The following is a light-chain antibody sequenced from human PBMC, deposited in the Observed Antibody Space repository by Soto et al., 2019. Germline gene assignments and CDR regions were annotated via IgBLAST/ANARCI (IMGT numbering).Light chain of an antibody. CDR2: EVS. CDR1: SNDVGAFDY. J-gene: IGLJ3*02. V-gene: IGLV2-14*01. CDR3: NSYTTSATWV. Sequence: QSALTQPASVSGSPGQSITISCTGTSNDVGAFDYVSWSQQHPGKAPKLLIFEVSYRPSGVSNRFSGSKSGNTASLTISGLQAEDEADYYCNSYTTSATWVFGGGTKLTVL.